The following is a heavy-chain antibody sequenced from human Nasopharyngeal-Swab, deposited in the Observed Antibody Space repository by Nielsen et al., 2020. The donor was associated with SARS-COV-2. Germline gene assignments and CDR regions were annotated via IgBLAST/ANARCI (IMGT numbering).Heavy chain of an antibody. J-gene: IGHJ4*02. D-gene: IGHD1-26*01. CDR3: ARQDRVGAYSFDY. CDR1: GFTFSSYA. V-gene: IGHV3-23*01. Sequence: GGSLRLSCTASGFTFSSYAMSWVRQAPGKGLEWVSAISGSGGSTYYADSMKGRFTISRDNSKNTLYLQMNGLRAEDTAVYYCARQDRVGAYSFDYWGQGTLVTVSS. CDR2: ISGSGGST.